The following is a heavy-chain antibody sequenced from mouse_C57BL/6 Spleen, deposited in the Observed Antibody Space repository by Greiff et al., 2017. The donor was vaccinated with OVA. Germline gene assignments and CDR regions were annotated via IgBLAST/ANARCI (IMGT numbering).Heavy chain of an antibody. CDR1: GYAFSSSW. D-gene: IGHD1-1*01. J-gene: IGHJ4*01. Sequence: VQLQQSGPELVKPGASVKISCKASGYAFSSSWMNWVKQRPGKGLEWIGRIYPGDGDTNYNGKFKGKATLTADKSSSTAYMQLSSLTSEDSAVYFCAGVLLRDAMDYWGQGTSVTVSS. CDR3: AGVLLRDAMDY. V-gene: IGHV1-82*01. CDR2: IYPGDGDT.